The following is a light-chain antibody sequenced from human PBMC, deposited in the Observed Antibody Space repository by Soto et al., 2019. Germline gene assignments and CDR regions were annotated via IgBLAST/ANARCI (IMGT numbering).Light chain of an antibody. CDR3: QQYGSSPRT. J-gene: IGKJ1*01. CDR2: DAS. Sequence: EIVMTQSPATLSLSPGEIATLYCSASQSVSSYLAWYQQKPGQAPRLLIHDASSRATGISDRFTGSGSGTDFTLTITTLEPEDFAVYYCQQYGSSPRTFGLGTKVDIK. CDR1: QSVSSY. V-gene: IGKV3-20*01.